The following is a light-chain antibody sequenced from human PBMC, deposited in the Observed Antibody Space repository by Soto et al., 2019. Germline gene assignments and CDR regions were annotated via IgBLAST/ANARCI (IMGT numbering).Light chain of an antibody. J-gene: IGKJ1*01. CDR2: GAS. Sequence: EIVLTQSPGTLSLSPGDRATLSCRASQTISSSYLAWYQQKPGQAPRLLIYGASSRATAIPDRFSGGGSGTDFTLTISNLEPEDFAVYYCQQFGTSPWTFGQGTKVEIK. V-gene: IGKV3-20*01. CDR3: QQFGTSPWT. CDR1: QTISSSY.